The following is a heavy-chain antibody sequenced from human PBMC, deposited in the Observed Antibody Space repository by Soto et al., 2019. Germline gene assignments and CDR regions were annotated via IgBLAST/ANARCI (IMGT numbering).Heavy chain of an antibody. CDR2: IYPCGGST. J-gene: IGHJ4*01. V-gene: IGHV1-46*01. CDR1: VYAFTADF. Sequence: VKCSWKGYVYAFTADFVHWGRQAPGQGLEWMGIIYPCGGSTSYAQKFQGRVTMTRDTSTSTVYMELSSLRSEDTAVYSDARISGWYAYFAYRGHRTLVPVSS. D-gene: IGHD6-19*01. CDR3: ARISGWYAYFAY.